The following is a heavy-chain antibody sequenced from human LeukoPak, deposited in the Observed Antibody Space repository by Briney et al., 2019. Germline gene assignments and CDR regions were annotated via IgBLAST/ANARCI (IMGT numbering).Heavy chain of an antibody. J-gene: IGHJ4*02. CDR3: ARALSTRYGTGGIAVAGTFDY. CDR1: GYTFTGYY. D-gene: IGHD6-19*01. Sequence: ASVKVSCKASGYTFTGYYMHWVRQAPGQGLEWMGIINPSGGSTSYAQKFQGRVTMTRDTSTSTVYMELSSLRSEDTAVYYCARALSTRYGTGGIAVAGTFDYWGQGTLVTVSS. V-gene: IGHV1-46*01. CDR2: INPSGGST.